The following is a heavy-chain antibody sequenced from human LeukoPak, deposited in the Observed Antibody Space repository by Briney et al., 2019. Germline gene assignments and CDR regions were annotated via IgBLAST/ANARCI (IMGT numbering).Heavy chain of an antibody. Sequence: SETLSLTCTVSGASFTNYYWSWIRQPPGKGLEWIGEINHSGSTKNNPSRKSRVTISVDTSKNQFSLKLSSVTAADTAVYYCARRVGRYFGVRAYYYNYMDVWGKGTTVTISS. V-gene: IGHV4-34*01. J-gene: IGHJ6*03. CDR3: ARRVGRYFGVRAYYYNYMDV. CDR1: GASFTNYY. CDR2: INHSGST. D-gene: IGHD1-26*01.